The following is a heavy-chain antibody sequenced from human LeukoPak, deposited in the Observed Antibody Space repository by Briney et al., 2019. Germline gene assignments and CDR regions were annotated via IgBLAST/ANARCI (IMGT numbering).Heavy chain of an antibody. CDR1: GFTFSSYG. CDR2: IWYDGSNK. V-gene: IGHV3-33*08. J-gene: IGHJ4*02. Sequence: PGGSLRLSCAASGFTFSSYGMHWVRQAPGKGLEWVAVIWYDGSNKYYADSVKGRFTISRDNSKNTLYLQMNSLRAEDTAVYYCARDRGGSTGTTYYFDYWGQGTLVTVSS. D-gene: IGHD1-1*01. CDR3: ARDRGGSTGTTYYFDY.